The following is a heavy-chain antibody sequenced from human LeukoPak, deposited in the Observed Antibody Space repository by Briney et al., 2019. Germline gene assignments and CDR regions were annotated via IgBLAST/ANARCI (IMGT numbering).Heavy chain of an antibody. CDR3: LHDSSGYYYHPLPFDY. Sequence: GGSLRLSCAASGFTFSSYAMSWVRRAPGKGLEWVSAISGSGGSTYYADSVKGRFTISRDNSKNTLYLQMNSLRAEDTAVYYCLHDSSGYYYHPLPFDYWGQGTLVTVSS. D-gene: IGHD3-22*01. J-gene: IGHJ4*02. CDR2: ISGSGGST. V-gene: IGHV3-23*01. CDR1: GFTFSSYA.